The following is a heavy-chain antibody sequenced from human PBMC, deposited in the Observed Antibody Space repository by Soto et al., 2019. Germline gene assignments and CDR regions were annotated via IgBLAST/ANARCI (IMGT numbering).Heavy chain of an antibody. J-gene: IGHJ6*02. V-gene: IGHV4-59*01. CDR1: GGSISSYY. CDR2: IYYSGST. CDR3: ARDGSGSYPGRPRVGMDV. Sequence: TSETLSLTCTVSGGSISSYYWSWIRQPPGKGLEWIGYIYYSGSTNYNPSLKSRVTISVDTSKNQFSLKLSSVTAADTAVYYCARDGSGSYPGRPRVGMDVWGQGTTVTVSS. D-gene: IGHD1-26*01.